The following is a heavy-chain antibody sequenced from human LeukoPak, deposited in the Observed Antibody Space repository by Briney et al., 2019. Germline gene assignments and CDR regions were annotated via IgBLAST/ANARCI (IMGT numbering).Heavy chain of an antibody. D-gene: IGHD3-10*01. CDR2: IDYSGST. CDR3: ARGTTGSGSYYSRYDY. J-gene: IGHJ4*02. CDR1: GGSISSGDYC. V-gene: IGHV4-30-4*01. Sequence: SQTLSLTCTVSGGSISSGDYCCSWIRQPPGKGLEWIGYIDYSGSTYYNPSLKSRLTISEDTSKNQFSLRLSSGTAADTAVYYCARGTTGSGSYYSRYDYWGQGTLVTVSS.